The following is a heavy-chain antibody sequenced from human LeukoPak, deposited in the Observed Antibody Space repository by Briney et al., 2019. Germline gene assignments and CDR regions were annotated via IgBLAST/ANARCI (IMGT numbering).Heavy chain of an antibody. CDR3: ARDLRWLQLDY. CDR2: ISSSGSTI. V-gene: IGHV3-48*03. Sequence: PGGSLRLSCAASGFTFSSYEMNWVRQAPGKGLEWVSYISSSGSTIYYADSVKGRFTISRDNAKNSLYLQMNSLRAEDTAVYYCARDLRWLQLDYWGQGTLVTVSS. CDR1: GFTFSSYE. J-gene: IGHJ4*02. D-gene: IGHD5-24*01.